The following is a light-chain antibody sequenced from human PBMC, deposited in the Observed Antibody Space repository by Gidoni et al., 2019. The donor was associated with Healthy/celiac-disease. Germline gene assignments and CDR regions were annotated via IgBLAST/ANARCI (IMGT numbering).Light chain of an antibody. CDR2: GKN. V-gene: IGLV3-19*01. CDR1: SLRSYY. Sequence: SSELTQDPAVSVALGTTVRITCQGDSLRSYYASWYQQKPGQAPVLVIYGKNNRPSGIPDRFSGSSSGNTASLTITGAQAEDEADYYCNSRDSSGNHDVVFGGGTKLTVL. CDR3: NSRDSSGNHDVV. J-gene: IGLJ2*01.